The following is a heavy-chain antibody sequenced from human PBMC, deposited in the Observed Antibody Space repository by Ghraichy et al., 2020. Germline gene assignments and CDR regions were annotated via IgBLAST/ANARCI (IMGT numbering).Heavy chain of an antibody. V-gene: IGHV3-74*01. D-gene: IGHD1-26*01. CDR2: INSDGSAA. Sequence: LSLTCAASGFPFSSYWMLWVRQVPGKGLEWVLRINSDGSAASYADSVRGRFTMSRDNAKNTLYLQMNSLRGEDTALYYCARDHVVGAIIDYWGQGTLVTVSS. J-gene: IGHJ4*02. CDR3: ARDHVVGAIIDY. CDR1: GFPFSSYW.